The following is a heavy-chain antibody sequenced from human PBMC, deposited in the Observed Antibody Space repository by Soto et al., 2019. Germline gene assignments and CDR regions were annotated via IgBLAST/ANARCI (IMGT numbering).Heavy chain of an antibody. CDR1: GGSFSSYA. CDR3: ARGGGCSTSCYRSAYYYGMDV. J-gene: IGHJ6*02. CDR2: IIPIFGTA. D-gene: IGHD2-2*01. V-gene: IGHV1-69*13. Sequence: VASVKVSCKASGGSFSSYAISWVRQAPGQGLEWMGGIIPIFGTANYAQKFQGRVTITADESTSTAYMELSSLRSEDTAVYYCARGGGCSTSCYRSAYYYGMDVWGQGTTVTVSS.